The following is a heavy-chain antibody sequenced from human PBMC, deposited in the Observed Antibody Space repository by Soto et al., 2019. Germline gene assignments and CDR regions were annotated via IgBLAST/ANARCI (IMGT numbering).Heavy chain of an antibody. V-gene: IGHV3-30*14. J-gene: IGHJ4*02. CDR1: GFTFSTYA. Sequence: PGGSLRLCCAASGFTFSTYAMHWVRQAPGKGLEWVAVILYDGNKKYSADSVKGRFTISRDNSKNTLYLQMSSLRAEDTAVYYCVPPIVEVPAMVPAYWGQGTLVTVSS. CDR3: VPPIVEVPAMVPAY. CDR2: ILYDGNKK. D-gene: IGHD2-2*01.